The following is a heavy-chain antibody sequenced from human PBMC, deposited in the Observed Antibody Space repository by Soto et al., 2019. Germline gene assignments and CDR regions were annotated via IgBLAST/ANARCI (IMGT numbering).Heavy chain of an antibody. V-gene: IGHV1-2*04. CDR3: ARDLGYCSGGSCPTDYYGMYV. J-gene: IGHJ6*02. CDR2: INPNSGGT. D-gene: IGHD2-15*01. CDR1: GYTFTGYY. Sequence: ASVKVSCKASGYTFTGYYMHWVRQAPGQGLEWMGWINPNSGGTNYAQKFQGWVTMTRDTSISTAYVELSRLRSDDTAVYYCARDLGYCSGGSCPTDYYGMYVWGQGTTVTVCS.